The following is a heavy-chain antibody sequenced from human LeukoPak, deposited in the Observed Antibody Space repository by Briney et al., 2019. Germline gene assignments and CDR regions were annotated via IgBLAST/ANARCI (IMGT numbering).Heavy chain of an antibody. Sequence: SETLSLTCTVSGGSISSSSYYWGWIRQPPGKGLEWIGSIYYSGSTYYNPSLKSRVTISVDTSKNQFSLKLSSVTAADTAVYYCARHTNLIAAAGTTWYFDLWGRGTLVTVSS. CDR2: IYYSGST. V-gene: IGHV4-39*01. D-gene: IGHD6-13*01. CDR1: GGSISSSSYY. J-gene: IGHJ2*01. CDR3: ARHTNLIAAAGTTWYFDL.